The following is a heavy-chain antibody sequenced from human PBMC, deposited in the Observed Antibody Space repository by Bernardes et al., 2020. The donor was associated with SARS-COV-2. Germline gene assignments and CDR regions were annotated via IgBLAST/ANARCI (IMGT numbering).Heavy chain of an antibody. D-gene: IGHD3-10*01. J-gene: IGHJ4*02. CDR1: GGSVSSNSNS. Sequence: SETLSLTCTVSGGSVSSNSNSWGWIRQPPGEGLEWIGIIYYGGSTYYNPSLKSRVTESVDTSKNQVSLRLSSVTAAETAVYYCARLRASGSWYFDDWGQGTLVTVSS. CDR2: IYYGGST. CDR3: ARLRASGSWYFDD. V-gene: IGHV4-39*01.